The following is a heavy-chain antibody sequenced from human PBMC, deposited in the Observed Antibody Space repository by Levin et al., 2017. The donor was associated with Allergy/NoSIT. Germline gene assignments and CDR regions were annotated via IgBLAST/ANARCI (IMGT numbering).Heavy chain of an antibody. CDR1: GFTFSSYA. Sequence: TGGSLRLSCAASGFTFSSYAMSWVRQAPGKGLEWVSAISGSGGSTYYADSVKGRFTISRDNSKNTLYLQMNSLRAEDTAVYYCAKDPDPLLWFGELSGMDVWGQGTTVTVSS. D-gene: IGHD3-10*01. CDR3: AKDPDPLLWFGELSGMDV. CDR2: ISGSGGST. V-gene: IGHV3-23*01. J-gene: IGHJ6*02.